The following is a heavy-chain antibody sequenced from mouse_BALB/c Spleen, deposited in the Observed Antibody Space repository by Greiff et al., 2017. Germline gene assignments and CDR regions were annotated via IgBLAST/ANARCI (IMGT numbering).Heavy chain of an antibody. V-gene: IGHV14-1*02. CDR1: GFNIKDYY. J-gene: IGHJ2*01. Sequence: VQLQQSGAELVRPGALVKLSCKASGFNIKDYYMHWVKQRPEQGLEWIGWIDPENGNTIYDPKFQGKASITADTSSNTAYLQLSSLTSEDTAVYYCASLDYWGQGTTRTVSS. CDR3: ASLDY. CDR2: IDPENGNT.